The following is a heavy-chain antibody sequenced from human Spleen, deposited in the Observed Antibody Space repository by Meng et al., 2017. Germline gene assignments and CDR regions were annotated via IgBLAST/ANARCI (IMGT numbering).Heavy chain of an antibody. CDR2: INHSGST. CDR1: GGAFSDYY. J-gene: IGHJ4*02. CDR3: ARGPTTMAHDFDY. V-gene: IGHV4-34*01. D-gene: IGHD4-11*01. Sequence: VPLPRLGAGLLNPSETLSLTCVVSGGAFSDYYWSWIRQPPGKGLEWIGEINHSGSTNYNPSLESRATISVDTSQNNLSLKLSSVTAADSAVYYCARGPTTMAHDFDYWGQGTLVTVSS.